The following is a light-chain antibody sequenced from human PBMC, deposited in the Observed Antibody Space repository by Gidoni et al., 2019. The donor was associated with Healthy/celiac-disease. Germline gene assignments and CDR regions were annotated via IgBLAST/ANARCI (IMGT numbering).Light chain of an antibody. CDR3: QQPNSYLPRT. V-gene: IGKV1-9*01. CDR1: QGMSSY. Sequence: DIQLTQSPSFLSASVGDRVTITCRASQGMSSYLAWDQQKPGKAPKLLIYAASTLPSWVPSRVSGSGSGTEFNLTISSLQPEDFATYYCQQPNSYLPRTFGGGTKVEIK. J-gene: IGKJ4*01. CDR2: AAS.